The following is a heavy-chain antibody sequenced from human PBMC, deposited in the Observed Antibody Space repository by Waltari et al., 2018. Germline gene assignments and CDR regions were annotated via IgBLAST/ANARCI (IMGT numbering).Heavy chain of an antibody. CDR2: IVPDGSRN. D-gene: IGHD6-19*01. CDR3: ARGDSSGWLFDY. CDR1: GFTFSTNW. Sequence: EVQLVESGGGLVQPGGSLRLSCAASGFTFSTNWMGWVRQAPGKGVEWGANIVPDGSRNNYVDSVKGRFTISRDNAKNSLSLQMNSLGVEDTAVYYCARGDSSGWLFDYWGQGTLVTVSS. J-gene: IGHJ4*02. V-gene: IGHV3-7*01.